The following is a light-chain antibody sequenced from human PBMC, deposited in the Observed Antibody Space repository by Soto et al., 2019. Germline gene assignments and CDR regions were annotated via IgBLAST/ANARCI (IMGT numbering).Light chain of an antibody. CDR2: SVS. Sequence: EIVLTQSPDTLSLSPGERATLSCRASQSISSNLAWYQQKPGQTPRLLIYSVSIRATDIPDRFSGSGSGTDFTLNVRRLDHEDFAVYYCQQYVDATPYSVGQGTKLEIK. J-gene: IGKJ2*03. CDR3: QQYVDATPYS. CDR1: QSISSN. V-gene: IGKV3-20*01.